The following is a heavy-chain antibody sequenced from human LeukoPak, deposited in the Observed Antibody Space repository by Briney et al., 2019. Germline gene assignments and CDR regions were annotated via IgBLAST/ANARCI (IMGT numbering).Heavy chain of an antibody. D-gene: IGHD3-3*01. Sequence: SQTLSLTCTVSGDSISSGDYYWSWIRQPAGKGLEWIGRISSSGSTNYNPSPKSRVTISVDTSKNQFSLKLSSATAADTAVYYCARDTAYDFWSGPYYFDYWGQGTLVTVSS. CDR3: ARDTAYDFWSGPYYFDY. CDR1: GDSISSGDYY. V-gene: IGHV4-61*02. J-gene: IGHJ4*02. CDR2: ISSSGST.